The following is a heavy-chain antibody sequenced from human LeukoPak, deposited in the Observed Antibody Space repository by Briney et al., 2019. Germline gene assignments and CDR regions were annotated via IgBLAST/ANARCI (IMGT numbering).Heavy chain of an antibody. Sequence: PGGSLRLSCAASGFTFSSSWMTWVRRAPGKGLEWLANIKGDGSDKNYVDSVKGRFTISRDNAKNSLFLQMSSLRGEDTALYYCATEHWGPNSWGQGTLVTVSS. CDR3: ATEHWGPNS. V-gene: IGHV3-7*01. J-gene: IGHJ4*02. CDR2: IKGDGSDK. D-gene: IGHD3-16*01. CDR1: GFTFSSSW.